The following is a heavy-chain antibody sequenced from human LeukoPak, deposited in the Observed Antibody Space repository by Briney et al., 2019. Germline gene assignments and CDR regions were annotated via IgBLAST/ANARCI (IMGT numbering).Heavy chain of an antibody. Sequence: SLKSSSKASGNTFTGYYMPWLRKALGQGLKWMEWINPNSGGTNYAQKFQGRVTMTRDTSISTAYMELSRLRSDDTAVYYCARDRGSSGDWFDPWGQGTLVTVSS. V-gene: IGHV1-2*02. CDR1: GNTFTGYY. J-gene: IGHJ5*02. CDR2: INPNSGGT. D-gene: IGHD6-25*01. CDR3: ARDRGSSGDWFDP.